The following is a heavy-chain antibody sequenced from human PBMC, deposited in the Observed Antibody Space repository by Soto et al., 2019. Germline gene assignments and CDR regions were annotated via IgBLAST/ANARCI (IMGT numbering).Heavy chain of an antibody. J-gene: IGHJ6*02. CDR1: GGSISSSSYY. D-gene: IGHD3-16*01. Sequence: SSETLSLTCTVSGGSISSSSYYWGWIRQPPGKGLEWIGSIYYSGSTYYNPSLKSRVTISVDTSKNQFSLKLSSVTAADTAVYYCARLLYVPYYYYYYGMDVWGQGTTVTVSS. CDR2: IYYSGST. V-gene: IGHV4-39*01. CDR3: ARLLYVPYYYYYYGMDV.